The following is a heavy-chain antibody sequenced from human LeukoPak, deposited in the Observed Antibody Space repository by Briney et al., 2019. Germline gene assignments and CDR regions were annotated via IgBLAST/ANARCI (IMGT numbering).Heavy chain of an antibody. D-gene: IGHD3-10*01. CDR3: AKDPSWFGELFYYYYYMDV. V-gene: IGHV3-30*02. CDR2: IRYDGSNK. CDR1: GLTFSSYG. Sequence: PGGSLRLSCAASGLTFSSYGMHWVRQAPGKGLEWAAFIRYDGSNKYYADSVKGRFTISRDNSKNTLYLQMNSLRAEDTAVYYCAKDPSWFGELFYYYYYMDVWGKGTTVTVSS. J-gene: IGHJ6*03.